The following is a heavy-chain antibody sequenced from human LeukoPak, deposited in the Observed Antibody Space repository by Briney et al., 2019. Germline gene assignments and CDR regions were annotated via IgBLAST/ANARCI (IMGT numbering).Heavy chain of an antibody. J-gene: IGHJ4*02. V-gene: IGHV4-59*01. D-gene: IGHD1-14*01. Sequence: PSETLSLTCTVSGGSISSYYWSWIRQPPGKGLEWIGYIYYSGSTNYNPSLKSRVTISVDTSKNQFSLKLSSVTAADTAVYYCARTELVWLFDYWGQGTLVTVSS. CDR2: IYYSGST. CDR1: GGSISSYY. CDR3: ARTELVWLFDY.